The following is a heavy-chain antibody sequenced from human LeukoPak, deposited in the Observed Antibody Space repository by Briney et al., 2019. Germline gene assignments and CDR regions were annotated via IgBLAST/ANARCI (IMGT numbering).Heavy chain of an antibody. CDR3: ARLNYDSRAFDY. Sequence: PGGSLRLSCAASGFTFSSYAMSWVRQAPGKGLEWVSAISGSGGSTYYADSVKGRFTISRDNSKNTLYLQMNSLRAEDTAVYYCARLNYDSRAFDYWGQGTLVTVSS. J-gene: IGHJ4*02. V-gene: IGHV3-23*01. CDR2: ISGSGGST. D-gene: IGHD3-22*01. CDR1: GFTFSSYA.